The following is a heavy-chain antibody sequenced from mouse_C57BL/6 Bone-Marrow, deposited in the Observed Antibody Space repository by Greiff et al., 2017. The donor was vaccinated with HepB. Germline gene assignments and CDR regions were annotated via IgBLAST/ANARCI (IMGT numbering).Heavy chain of an antibody. Sequence: QVQLQQSGAELVRPGASVTLSCKASGYTFTDYEMHWVKQTPVHGLEWIGAIDPETGGTAYNQKFKGKAILTADKSSSTAYMELRSLTSEDSAVYYCTRSEDGYYLYYAMDYWGQGTSVTVSS. V-gene: IGHV1-15*01. CDR2: IDPETGGT. D-gene: IGHD2-3*01. CDR3: TRSEDGYYLYYAMDY. CDR1: GYTFTDYE. J-gene: IGHJ4*01.